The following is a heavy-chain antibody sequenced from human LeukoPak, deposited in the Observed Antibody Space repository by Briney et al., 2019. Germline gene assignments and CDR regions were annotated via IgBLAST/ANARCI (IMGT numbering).Heavy chain of an antibody. D-gene: IGHD5-18*01. V-gene: IGHV3-73*01. J-gene: IGHJ3*02. Sequence: PGGSLRLSCAASGFTFSGSAMHWVRQASGQGLEWVGRIRSRGNNYATTYAASVKGRFTISRDDSKSTAYLQMNSLKTEDTAVYHCTRLLVDTALNGFDIWGQGTMVTVSS. CDR3: TRLLVDTALNGFDI. CDR1: GFTFSGSA. CDR2: IRSRGNNYAT.